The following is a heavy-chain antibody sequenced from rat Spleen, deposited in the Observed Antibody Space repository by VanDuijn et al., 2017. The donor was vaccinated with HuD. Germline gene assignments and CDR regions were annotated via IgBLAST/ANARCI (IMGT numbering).Heavy chain of an antibody. CDR2: ISYEGSST. J-gene: IGHJ2*01. CDR3: ARRHYGYTDYFDY. V-gene: IGHV5-29*01. D-gene: IGHD1-9*01. Sequence: EVQLVESGGGLVQPGRSLKLSCAASGFTFSNYGMAWVRQTPTKGLEWVASISYEGSSTYYGDSVKGRFTISRDNAKSTLSLQMDSLRSEDTATFYCARRHYGYTDYFDYWGQGVMVTVSS. CDR1: GFTFSNYG.